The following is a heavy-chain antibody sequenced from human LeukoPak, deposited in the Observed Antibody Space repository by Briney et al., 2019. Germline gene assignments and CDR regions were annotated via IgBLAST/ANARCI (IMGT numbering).Heavy chain of an antibody. CDR1: GGSISSSSYF. D-gene: IGHD2-2*01. V-gene: IGHV4-39*06. CDR3: ARGVVPAALWQNWFDP. CDR2: ISYTGST. J-gene: IGHJ5*02. Sequence: PSETLSLTCTVSGGSISSSSYFWGWIRQPPGKGLEWIGSISYTGSTYSNPSLKSRVTMSVDTSKNQFPLKLSSVTAADTAVFYCARGVVPAALWQNWFDPWGQGTLVIVSS.